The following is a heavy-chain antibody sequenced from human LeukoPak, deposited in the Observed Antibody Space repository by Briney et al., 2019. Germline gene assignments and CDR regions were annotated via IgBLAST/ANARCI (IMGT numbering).Heavy chain of an antibody. CDR3: ATLRYCSGGSCFPKYFQH. D-gene: IGHD2-15*01. V-gene: IGHV4-59*08. CDR1: GGSISSSY. J-gene: IGHJ1*01. CDR2: IFYSGST. Sequence: SETLSLTCTVSGGSISSSYWSWLRQPPGKGLEWIGYIFYSGSTSYNPSLKSRVTISVGTSKNQFSPKLSSVTAADTAVYYCATLRYCSGGSCFPKYFQHWGQGTLVTVSS.